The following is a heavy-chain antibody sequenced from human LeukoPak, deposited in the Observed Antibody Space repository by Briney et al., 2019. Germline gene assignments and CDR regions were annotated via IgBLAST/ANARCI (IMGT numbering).Heavy chain of an antibody. Sequence: ASVKVSCKASGYTFTKSYIHWVRQAPGQRLEWMGLINPGGDNTNYAQNFQGRVTMTSDTSARTVYMELSSLRSEDTAVYYCVRDHCSGVGCPWEDCFDPWGQGTLVTVSS. J-gene: IGHJ5*02. CDR3: VRDHCSGVGCPWEDCFDP. V-gene: IGHV1-46*01. CDR1: GYTFTKSY. CDR2: INPGGDNT. D-gene: IGHD2-15*01.